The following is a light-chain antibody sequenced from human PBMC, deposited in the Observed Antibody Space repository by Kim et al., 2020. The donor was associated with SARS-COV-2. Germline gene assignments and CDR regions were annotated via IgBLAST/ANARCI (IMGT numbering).Light chain of an antibody. Sequence: ASVGDRVTITCRASQTITKYLNWYQQRPGKVPKLLIYAASSLQSGVASRFSGSASGTDFTLSISSLQPEDSATYYCQQTYSNPWTFGQGTKVDIK. CDR2: AAS. CDR3: QQTYSNPWT. J-gene: IGKJ1*01. V-gene: IGKV1-39*01. CDR1: QTITKY.